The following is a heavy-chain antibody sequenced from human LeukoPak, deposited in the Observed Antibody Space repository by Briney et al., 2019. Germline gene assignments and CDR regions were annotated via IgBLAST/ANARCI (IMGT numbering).Heavy chain of an antibody. V-gene: IGHV3-7*01. CDR3: ASTWNYLYFDY. CDR1: GFTFSSYS. Sequence: GGSLRLSCAASGFTFSSYSMNWVRQAPGKGLEWVASIKRDGSEEYYVDSVKGRFTISRDNAKNSVYLQMNSLRAEDTAVYYCASTWNYLYFDYWGQGTLVTVSS. D-gene: IGHD1-7*01. J-gene: IGHJ4*02. CDR2: IKRDGSEE.